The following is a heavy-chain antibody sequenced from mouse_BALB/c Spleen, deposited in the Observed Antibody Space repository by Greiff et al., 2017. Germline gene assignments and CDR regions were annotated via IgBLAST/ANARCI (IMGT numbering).Heavy chain of an antibody. CDR1: GYAFSSYW. CDR3: ARSVPGDY. J-gene: IGHJ2*01. V-gene: IGHV1-80*01. D-gene: IGHD1-1*01. Sequence: VKLMESGAELVRPGSSVKISCKASGYAFSSYWMNWVKQRPGQGLEWIGQIYPGDGDTNYNGKFKGKATLTADKSSSTAYMQLSSLTSEDSAVYFCARSVPGDYWGQGTTLTVSS. CDR2: IYPGDGDT.